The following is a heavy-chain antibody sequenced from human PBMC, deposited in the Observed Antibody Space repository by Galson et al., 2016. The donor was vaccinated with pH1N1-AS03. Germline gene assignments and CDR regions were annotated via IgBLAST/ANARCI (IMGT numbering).Heavy chain of an antibody. CDR1: GFTFSSSA. Sequence: SLRLSCAASGFTFSSSAMSWVRQAPGKGLEWVSGISVSGGSTYYADSVKGRFTISRDNSKNTLYLQMNSLRAEDTAVYYCARALSEQYYDILTGNDPWGQGTLVTVSS. CDR3: ARALSEQYYDILTGNDP. V-gene: IGHV3-23*01. J-gene: IGHJ5*02. CDR2: ISVSGGST. D-gene: IGHD3-9*01.